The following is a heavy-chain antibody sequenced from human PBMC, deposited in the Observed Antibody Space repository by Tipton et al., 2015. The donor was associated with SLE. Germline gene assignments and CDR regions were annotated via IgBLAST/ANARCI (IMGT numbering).Heavy chain of an antibody. CDR2: ISGSGGST. CDR3: AKDVRSGSSSD. D-gene: IGHD1-26*01. J-gene: IGHJ4*02. Sequence: SLRLSCSGSGFTFSSYEMNWVRQAPGKGLEWASAISGSGGSTYYADSVKGRFTISRDNSKNTLYLQMNSLRAEDTAVYYCAKDVRSGSSSDWGQGTLVTVSS. V-gene: IGHV3-23*01. CDR1: GFTFSSYE.